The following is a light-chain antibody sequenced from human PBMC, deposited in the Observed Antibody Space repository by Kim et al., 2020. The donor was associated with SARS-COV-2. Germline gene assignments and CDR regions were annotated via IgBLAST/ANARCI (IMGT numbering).Light chain of an antibody. CDR3: ETWDSNTRV. Sequence: SVTPSSTLRSGHSTHIIACHQQQPGKSPRYLMNVEGSGNYSKGSGVPDRFSGSSSGADRYLTISNLQSEDEADYYCETWDSNTRVFGGGTQLTVL. CDR1: SGHSTHI. V-gene: IGLV4-60*03. CDR2: VEGSGNY. J-gene: IGLJ3*02.